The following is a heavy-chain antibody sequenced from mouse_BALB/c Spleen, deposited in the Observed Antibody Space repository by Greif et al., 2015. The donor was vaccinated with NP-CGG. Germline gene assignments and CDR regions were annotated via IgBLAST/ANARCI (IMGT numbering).Heavy chain of an antibody. CDR1: GYTFTSYY. V-gene: IGHV1S56*01. Sequence: VQLQQSGPEVVKPGASVRIACKASGYTFTSYYIHWVKQRPGQGFEWIGWIYPGNLNTKYHEKFKGKATLTADKSSSTAFMQLRSLISEDSAVYCCTIDAMDYWVQVTSVIFCS. J-gene: IGHJ4*01. CDR3: TIDAMDY. CDR2: IYPGNLNT.